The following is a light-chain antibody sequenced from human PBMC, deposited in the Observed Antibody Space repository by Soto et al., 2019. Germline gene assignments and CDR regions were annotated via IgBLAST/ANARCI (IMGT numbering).Light chain of an antibody. CDR1: SSEVGSYNL. J-gene: IGLJ1*01. Sequence: QSSLTQPASLSGAPGQSINLSCTGTSSEVGSYNLVSWYQQHPGKAPKLMIYEVSKRPSGVSNRFSGSKSGNTASLTISGLQAEDEADHYCCSYAGSSTPYVFGTGTKVTVL. CDR2: EVS. CDR3: CSYAGSSTPYV. V-gene: IGLV2-23*02.